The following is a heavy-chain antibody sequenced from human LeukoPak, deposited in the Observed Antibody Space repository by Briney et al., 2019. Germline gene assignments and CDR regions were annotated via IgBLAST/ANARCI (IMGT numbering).Heavy chain of an antibody. CDR3: VGGDY. CDR2: ISSSGSNK. V-gene: IGHV3-48*03. CDR1: GFTFSSYE. J-gene: IGHJ4*02. Sequence: PGGSLRLSCAASGFTFSSYEMNWVRQAPGKGLEWVSCISSSGSNKYYADSLKGRFTISRDNTKNSLYLQMNSLRAEDTAVYYCVGGDYWGQGTLVTVSS.